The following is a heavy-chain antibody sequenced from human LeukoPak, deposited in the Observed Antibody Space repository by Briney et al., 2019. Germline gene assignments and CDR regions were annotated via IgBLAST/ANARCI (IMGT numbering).Heavy chain of an antibody. J-gene: IGHJ4*02. Sequence: PGGSLRLSCAASGFTFSSYGMHWVRQAPGKGLEWVAVISYDGSNRYYADSVKGRFTISRDDSKNTLYLQMNSLRAEDTAVYYCAKDERGWLVRGGGDYWGQGTLVTVSS. CDR3: AKDERGWLVRGGGDY. CDR2: ISYDGSNR. CDR1: GFTFSSYG. V-gene: IGHV3-30*18. D-gene: IGHD6-19*01.